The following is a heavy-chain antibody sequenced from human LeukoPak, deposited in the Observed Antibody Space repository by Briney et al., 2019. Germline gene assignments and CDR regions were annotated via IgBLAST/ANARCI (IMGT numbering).Heavy chain of an antibody. Sequence: GQSLPISCQGSGYSFPTYWIGWVRQMPGKGLEWMGIIYSGDFEARYSPSFQGQVTISAHKSISTAYLLCSRLKASATPLYYFPRKLRADYWGQGTL. CDR3: PRKLRADY. V-gene: IGHV5-51*01. J-gene: IGHJ4*02. CDR2: IYSGDFEA. CDR1: GYSFPTYW.